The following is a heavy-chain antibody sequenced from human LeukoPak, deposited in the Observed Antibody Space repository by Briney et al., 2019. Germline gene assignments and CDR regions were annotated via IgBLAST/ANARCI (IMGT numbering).Heavy chain of an antibody. CDR2: INHSGST. CDR3: ARVTRIAARPYYYYMDV. J-gene: IGHJ6*03. CDR1: GYSISTSYY. D-gene: IGHD6-6*01. V-gene: IGHV4-38-2*02. Sequence: SETLSLTCTVSGYSISTSYYWGWIRQPPGKGLEWIGEINHSGSTNYNPSLKSRVTISVDTSKNQFSLKLSSVTAADTAVYYCARVTRIAARPYYYYMDVWGKGTTVTVSS.